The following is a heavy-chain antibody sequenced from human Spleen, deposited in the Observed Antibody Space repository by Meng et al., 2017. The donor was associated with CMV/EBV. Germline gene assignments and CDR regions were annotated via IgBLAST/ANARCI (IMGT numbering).Heavy chain of an antibody. CDR1: NAW. D-gene: IGHD3-3*01. J-gene: IGHJ4*02. CDR3: TTDPGPYYDFWSGYYLVDY. V-gene: IGHV3-15*01. Sequence: NAWMSWVRQAPGKGLEWVGRIKSKTDGGTTDYAAPVKGRFTISRDDSKNTLYLQMNSLKTEDTAVYYCTTDPGPYYDFWSGYYLVDYWGQGTLVTVSS. CDR2: IKSKTDGGTT.